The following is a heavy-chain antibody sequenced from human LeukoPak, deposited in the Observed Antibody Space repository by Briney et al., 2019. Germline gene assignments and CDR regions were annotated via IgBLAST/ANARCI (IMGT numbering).Heavy chain of an antibody. CDR1: GFTFSSHW. CDR3: AKTGWFGEFHDY. D-gene: IGHD3-10*01. Sequence: PGGSLRLSCVDSGFTFSSHWMTWVRQAPGEGLEWVAAISGSGDNISYADSVKGRFTMSRDKSKNTVYLHMKSLRVEDTASYYCAKTGWFGEFHDYWGQGTPVIVSS. J-gene: IGHJ4*02. CDR2: ISGSGDNI. V-gene: IGHV3-23*01.